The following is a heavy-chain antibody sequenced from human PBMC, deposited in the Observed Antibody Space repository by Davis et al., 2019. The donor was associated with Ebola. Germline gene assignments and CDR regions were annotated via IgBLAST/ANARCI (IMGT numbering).Heavy chain of an antibody. CDR3: ARDFDGGNYYFDY. J-gene: IGHJ4*02. Sequence: SVKVSCKTSGGSFSSHPISWVRQAPRQGFEWMGGIIPIFDTPHYAQKFQGRITITADASTSTAYMELSSLSSEDTATYFCARDFDGGNYYFDYWGPGTPVTVSS. D-gene: IGHD3-9*01. CDR1: GGSFSSHP. V-gene: IGHV1-69*13. CDR2: IIPIFDTP.